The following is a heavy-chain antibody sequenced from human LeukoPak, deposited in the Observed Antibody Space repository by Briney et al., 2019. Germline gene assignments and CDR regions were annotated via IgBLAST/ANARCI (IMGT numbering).Heavy chain of an antibody. V-gene: IGHV3-30*19. Sequence: GGSLRLSCVMSGFTLSSFTMHWVRQAPGKGLEWVAVISDDGRHNYYADSVKGRFTISRDNSKSTLYLQMNSLRDDDSAAYFCARVYLERLTAGYFDHWGQGTQVTVSP. D-gene: IGHD2-8*01. CDR1: GFTLSSFT. CDR2: ISDDGRHN. CDR3: ARVYLERLTAGYFDH. J-gene: IGHJ4*02.